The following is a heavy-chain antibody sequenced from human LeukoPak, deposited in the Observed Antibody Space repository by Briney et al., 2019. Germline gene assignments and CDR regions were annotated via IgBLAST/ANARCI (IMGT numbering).Heavy chain of an antibody. D-gene: IGHD5-12*01. CDR2: IFHTGRT. J-gene: IGHJ5*02. CDR3: ARDGGYPTTDDGFDP. V-gene: IGHV4-38-2*02. CDR1: GDSIGRDYY. Sequence: PSETLSLTCKVSGDSIGRDYYWAWLRQPPGKGLEWIGRIFHTGRTVYNPSYESRLTISTDTTKNEFFLRLNSVTAPDTAVYFCARDGGYPTTDDGFDPWGLGTLVTVSS.